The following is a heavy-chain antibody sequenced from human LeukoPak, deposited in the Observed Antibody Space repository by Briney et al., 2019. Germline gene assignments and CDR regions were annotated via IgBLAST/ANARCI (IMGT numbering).Heavy chain of an antibody. CDR1: RFTFSNYG. J-gene: IGHJ4*02. Sequence: GGSLRLSCAASRFTFSNYGMHWDRQAPGKGLEWVAVIWYDGSNKYYADSVKGRFTISRDNSKNTLYLQMNSLRAEDTAVYYCARGRGYDSGTYNYAFSDYWGQGTLVTVSS. V-gene: IGHV3-33*01. CDR2: IWYDGSNK. D-gene: IGHD3-22*01. CDR3: ARGRGYDSGTYNYAFSDY.